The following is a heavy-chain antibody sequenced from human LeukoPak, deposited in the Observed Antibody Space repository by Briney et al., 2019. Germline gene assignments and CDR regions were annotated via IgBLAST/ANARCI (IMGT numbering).Heavy chain of an antibody. D-gene: IGHD3-10*01. CDR2: IWSDGSQK. J-gene: IGHJ4*02. Sequence: GRSLRLSCATSGFTFTTYGFHWVRQAPGQGLEWVAVIWSDGSQKYYADSVKGRFTISRDDSQNTLYLQVNSLRVEDTAVYSCARDDALGRLGYWGQGTLVTVSS. CDR3: ARDDALGRLGY. V-gene: IGHV3-33*01. CDR1: GFTFTTYG.